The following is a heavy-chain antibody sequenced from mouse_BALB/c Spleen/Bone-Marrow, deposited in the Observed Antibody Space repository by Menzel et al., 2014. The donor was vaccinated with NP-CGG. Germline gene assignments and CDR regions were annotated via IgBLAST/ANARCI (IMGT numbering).Heavy chain of an antibody. CDR2: INPDSSTI. D-gene: IGHD1-1*01. Sequence: EVKVEESGGGLVQPGGSLKLSCAAPGFDFSRYWMSWVRQAPGKGLGWIGEINPDSSTINYTPSLKDKFIISRDNAKNTLYLQMSKVRSEDTALYYCARLNYYGNLFVWGAGTTVTVSS. V-gene: IGHV4-1*02. J-gene: IGHJ1*01. CDR3: ARLNYYGNLFV. CDR1: GFDFSRYW.